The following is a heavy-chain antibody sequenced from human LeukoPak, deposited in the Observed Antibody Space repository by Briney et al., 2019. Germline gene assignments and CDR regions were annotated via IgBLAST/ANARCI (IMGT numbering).Heavy chain of an antibody. CDR2: INDNGAGT. J-gene: IGHJ3*02. CDR1: GFTFSSYA. Sequence: GGSLRLSCAASGFTFSSYAMSWVRQAPGKGLKWVSTINDNGAGTYYADSVKGRSTISRDNAKNSLYLQMNSLRAEDTAVYYCAREVGATDAFDIWGQGTMVTVSS. V-gene: IGHV3-23*01. CDR3: AREVGATDAFDI. D-gene: IGHD1-26*01.